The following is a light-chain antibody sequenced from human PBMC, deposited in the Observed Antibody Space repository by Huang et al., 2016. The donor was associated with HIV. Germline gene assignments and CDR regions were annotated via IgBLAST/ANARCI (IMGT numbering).Light chain of an antibody. V-gene: IGKV1-39*01. Sequence: DIQMTQSPSSLSASVGDRVTITCRASQSISNYLNWYQQKPGKAPKVLIYTASNLQSGVPSRFSGSGSGTDFTLTNSSLQPEDFATYYCQQSYSDLLTFGGGTKVDI. J-gene: IGKJ4*01. CDR3: QQSYSDLLT. CDR2: TAS. CDR1: QSISNY.